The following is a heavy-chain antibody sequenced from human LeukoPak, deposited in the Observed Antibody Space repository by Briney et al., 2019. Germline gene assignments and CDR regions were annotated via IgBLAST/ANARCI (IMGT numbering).Heavy chain of an antibody. CDR3: AREGYCTNGVCSYFDY. J-gene: IGHJ4*02. D-gene: IGHD2-8*01. CDR2: IYYSGST. CDR1: GGSISSSSYY. V-gene: IGHV4-39*02. Sequence: SETLSLTCTVSGGSISSSSYYWGWIRQPPGKGLEWIGSIYYSGSTYYNPSLKSRVTISVDTSKNQFSLKLSSVTAADTAVYYCAREGYCTNGVCSYFDYWGQGTLITVSS.